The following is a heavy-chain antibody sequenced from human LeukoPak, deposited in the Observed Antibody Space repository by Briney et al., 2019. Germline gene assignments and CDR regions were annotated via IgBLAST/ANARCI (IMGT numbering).Heavy chain of an antibody. Sequence: PSETLSLTCAVSGGSISSSNWWSWVRQPPGKGLEWIGEIYHSGSTNYNPSLKSRVTISVDKSKNQSSLKLSSVTAADTAVYYCATTGYDSSGDRDYWGQGTLVTVSS. V-gene: IGHV4-4*02. D-gene: IGHD3-22*01. J-gene: IGHJ4*02. CDR1: GGSISSSNW. CDR2: IYHSGST. CDR3: ATTGYDSSGDRDY.